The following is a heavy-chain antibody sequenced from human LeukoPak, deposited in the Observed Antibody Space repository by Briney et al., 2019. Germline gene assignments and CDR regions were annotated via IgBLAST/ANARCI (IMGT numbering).Heavy chain of an antibody. D-gene: IGHD4-23*01. CDR2: IDRDGSRI. Sequence: GGSLRLSCAVSGFTFSSYWMHWVRKAPGKGLVWVSRIDRDGSRINYADSVKGRFTISRDNGKNTLFLQMNSLRAEDAAVYYCVRGNDYGGPHYWGQGTLVTVSS. J-gene: IGHJ4*02. CDR3: VRGNDYGGPHY. CDR1: GFTFSSYW. V-gene: IGHV3-74*01.